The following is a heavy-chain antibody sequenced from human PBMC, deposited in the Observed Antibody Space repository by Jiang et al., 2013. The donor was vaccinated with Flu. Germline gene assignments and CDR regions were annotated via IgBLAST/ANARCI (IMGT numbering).Heavy chain of an antibody. CDR3: ARVATYCSGGSCSRYFDY. J-gene: IGHJ4*02. CDR1: GFTFDDYG. Sequence: VQLVESGGGVVRPGGSLRLSCAASGFTFDDYGMSWVRQAPGKGLEWVSGINWNGGSTGYADSVKGRFTISRDNAKNSLYLQMNSLRAEDTALYYCARVATYCSGGSCSRYFDYWGQGTLVTVSS. D-gene: IGHD2-15*01. CDR2: INWNGGST. V-gene: IGHV3-20*04.